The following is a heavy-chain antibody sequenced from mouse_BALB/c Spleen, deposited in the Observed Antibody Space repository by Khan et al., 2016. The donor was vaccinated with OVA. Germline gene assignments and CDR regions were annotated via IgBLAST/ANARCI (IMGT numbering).Heavy chain of an antibody. Sequence: VQLQESGAELAKPGASVKMSCKASGYTFTSYWMHWVKQRPGQGLEWIGYINPSTGYTEYNQKFKDKATLTADKSSSTAYMQLSSLTSEDSAVYYCARWGPGKDYWGQGTTRTVSS. V-gene: IGHV1-7*01. J-gene: IGHJ2*01. CDR2: INPSTGYT. CDR1: GYTFTSYW. CDR3: ARWGPGKDY. D-gene: IGHD3-3*01.